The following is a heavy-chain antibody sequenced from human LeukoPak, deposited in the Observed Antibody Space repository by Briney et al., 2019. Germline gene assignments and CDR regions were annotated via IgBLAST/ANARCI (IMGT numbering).Heavy chain of an antibody. J-gene: IGHJ4*02. CDR2: INHSGST. Sequence: SETLSLTCAVYGGSFSGYYWSWIRQPPGKGLEWIGEINHSGSTNYNPSLKSRVTISVDTSKNQFSLKLSSVTAADTAVYYCTTGSGTALDYWGQGTLVTVSS. CDR3: TTGSGTALDY. CDR1: GGSFSGYY. D-gene: IGHD3-10*01. V-gene: IGHV4-34*01.